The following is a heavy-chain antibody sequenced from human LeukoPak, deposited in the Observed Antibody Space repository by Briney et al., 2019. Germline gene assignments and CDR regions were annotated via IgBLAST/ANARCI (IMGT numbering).Heavy chain of an antibody. CDR1: GGSISSYY. CDR3: ARGAYGGNSFFDS. J-gene: IGHJ4*02. CDR2: IYSNDYT. D-gene: IGHD4-23*01. V-gene: IGHV4-59*08. Sequence: PSETLSLTCTVSGGSISSYYWTWIRQPPGKGLEWIAYIYSNDYTGYNPSLMSRVTISVDTSKNQVSLKLRSVTAADTAVYYCARGAYGGNSFFDSWGQGTLVTVSS.